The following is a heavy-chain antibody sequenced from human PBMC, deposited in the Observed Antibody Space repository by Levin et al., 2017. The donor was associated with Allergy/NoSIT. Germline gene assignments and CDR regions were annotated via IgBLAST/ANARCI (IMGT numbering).Heavy chain of an antibody. J-gene: IGHJ2*01. CDR2: IYPGDSDT. D-gene: IGHD3-22*01. CDR1: GYSFTSYW. Sequence: GGSLRLSCKGSGYSFTSYWIGWVRQMPGKGLEWMGIIYPGDSDTRYSPSFQGQVTISADKSISTAYLQWSSLKASDTAMYYCARPYKRYYDSSGYYDWYFDLWGRGTLVTVSS. CDR3: ARPYKRYYDSSGYYDWYFDL. V-gene: IGHV5-51*01.